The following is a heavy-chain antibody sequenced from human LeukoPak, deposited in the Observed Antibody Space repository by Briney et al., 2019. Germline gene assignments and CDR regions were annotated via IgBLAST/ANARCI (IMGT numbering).Heavy chain of an antibody. CDR1: GGSISSYY. D-gene: IGHD1-1*01. Sequence: PSETLSLTCTVSGGSISSYYWSWLRQPPGKELEWIGNIYYSGSTNYNPSLKSRVTISVDTSKNQFSLKLTSVTAADTAVYYCARLVMSNTWNNWFDPWGQGTLVTVSS. CDR3: ARLVMSNTWNNWFDP. V-gene: IGHV4-59*08. CDR2: IYYSGST. J-gene: IGHJ5*02.